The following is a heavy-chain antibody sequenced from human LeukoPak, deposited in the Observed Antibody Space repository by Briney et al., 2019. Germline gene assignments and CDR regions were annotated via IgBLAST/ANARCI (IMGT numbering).Heavy chain of an antibody. CDR3: ARAMHSGYVSLYGMDV. CDR2: IYTSGST. CDR1: GGSISSYY. D-gene: IGHD5-12*01. V-gene: IGHV4-4*07. J-gene: IGHJ6*02. Sequence: KPSETLSLTCTVCGGSISSYYWSWIRQPAGKGLEWIGRIYTSGSTNYNPSLKRRVTMSVDTSKNQFSLKLSSVTAADTAVYYCARAMHSGYVSLYGMDVWGQGTTVTVSS.